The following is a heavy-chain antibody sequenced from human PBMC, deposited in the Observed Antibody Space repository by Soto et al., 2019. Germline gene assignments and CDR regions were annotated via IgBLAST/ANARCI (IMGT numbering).Heavy chain of an antibody. J-gene: IGHJ4*02. D-gene: IGHD6-19*01. CDR1: GYIFTSYG. CDR3: ASAAVTGTAGLDF. V-gene: IGHV1-2*02. Sequence: ASVKVSCKASGYIFTSYGINWVRQAPGQGLEWMGWINPNSGGTKSAEKFQGRVTMTRDTSISTAYMELSRLTSDDTAVYYCASAAVTGTAGLDFWGQGTQVTVS. CDR2: INPNSGGT.